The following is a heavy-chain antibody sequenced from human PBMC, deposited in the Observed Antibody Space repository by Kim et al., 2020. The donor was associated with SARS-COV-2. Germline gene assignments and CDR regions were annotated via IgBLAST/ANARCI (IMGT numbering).Heavy chain of an antibody. D-gene: IGHD5-12*01. Sequence: YHADSVKGRFTISRDNSKNTLYLQMHSLRAEDTVVYYCARDFGSGYDFDYWGQGSLVTVSS. V-gene: IGHV3-33*01. CDR3: ARDFGSGYDFDY. J-gene: IGHJ4*02.